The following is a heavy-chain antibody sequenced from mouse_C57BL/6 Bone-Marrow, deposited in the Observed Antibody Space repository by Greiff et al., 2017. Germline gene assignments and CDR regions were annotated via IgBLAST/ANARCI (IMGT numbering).Heavy chain of an antibody. CDR3: AREEIVRWGVYFDY. CDR2: IYPGGGYT. J-gene: IGHJ2*01. CDR1: GYTFTNYW. D-gene: IGHD2-10*02. Sequence: QVQLQQSGAELVRPGTSVKMSCKASGYTFTNYWIGWAKQRPGHGLEWIGDIYPGGGYTNYNEKFKGKATLTADKSSSTASMQFSSLTSEDSAIYYCAREEIVRWGVYFDYWGQGTTLTVSS. V-gene: IGHV1-63*01.